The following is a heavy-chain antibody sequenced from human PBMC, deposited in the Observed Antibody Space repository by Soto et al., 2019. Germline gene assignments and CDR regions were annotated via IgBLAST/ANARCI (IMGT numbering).Heavy chain of an antibody. Sequence: GGSLRLSCAASGFTFRSYGMHWVPQAPGKGLEWVAVISYDGSNKYYADSVKGRFTISRDNSKNTLNLQMNSLRAEDTAVYYCAKDPLVSSPTSWGQGTLVTVSS. CDR2: ISYDGSNK. D-gene: IGHD6-13*01. J-gene: IGHJ5*02. CDR1: GFTFRSYG. CDR3: AKDPLVSSPTS. V-gene: IGHV3-30*18.